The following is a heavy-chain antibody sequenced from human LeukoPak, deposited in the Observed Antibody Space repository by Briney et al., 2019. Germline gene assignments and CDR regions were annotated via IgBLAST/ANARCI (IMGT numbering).Heavy chain of an antibody. CDR3: AKDRLTSSWYFGFDY. D-gene: IGHD6-13*01. CDR1: GFTFSSYA. J-gene: IGHJ4*02. CDR2: IDGSGIST. V-gene: IGHV3-23*01. Sequence: GGSLRLSCAASGFTFSSYALSWLGQAPGKGLEWVSSIDGSGISTYDAVSVKGRFTISRDNSKNTLYLQMNSLRAEDTAVYYCAKDRLTSSWYFGFDYWGQGTLVTVSS.